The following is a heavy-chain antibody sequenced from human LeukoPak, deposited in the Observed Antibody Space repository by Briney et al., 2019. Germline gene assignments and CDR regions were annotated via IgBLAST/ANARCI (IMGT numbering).Heavy chain of an antibody. CDR2: ISGSGSVS. CDR3: ARDGGFGFLAAFDI. D-gene: IGHD3-10*01. CDR1: GFTFSSYS. Sequence: GGSLRLSRAASGFTFSSYSMNWVRQAPGKGLEWISYISGSGSVSYYEDSVKGRFTISRDNAENSLYLQMNSLRDEDTALYYCARDGGFGFLAAFDIWGQGTMVTVSS. V-gene: IGHV3-48*02. J-gene: IGHJ3*02.